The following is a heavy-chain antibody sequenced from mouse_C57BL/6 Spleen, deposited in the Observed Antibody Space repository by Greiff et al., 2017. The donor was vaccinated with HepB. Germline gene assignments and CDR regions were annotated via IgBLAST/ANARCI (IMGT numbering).Heavy chain of an antibody. CDR1: GYTFTSYW. V-gene: IGHV1-59*01. CDR3: ARTGAYYVSSGAMDY. D-gene: IGHD1-1*01. CDR2: IDPSDSYT. Sequence: QVQLQQPGAELVRPGTSVKLSCKASGYTFTSYWMHWVKQRPGQGLEWIGVIDPSDSYTNYNQKFKGKATLNVDTSSNTAYMQLSSLTSEDSAVYYCARTGAYYVSSGAMDYWGQGTSVTVSS. J-gene: IGHJ4*01.